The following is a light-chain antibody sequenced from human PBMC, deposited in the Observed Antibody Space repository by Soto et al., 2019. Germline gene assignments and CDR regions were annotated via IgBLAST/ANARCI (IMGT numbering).Light chain of an antibody. CDR3: SSYAGSNNLGV. CDR1: SIDVGGYNY. J-gene: IGLJ3*02. CDR2: EVS. Sequence: QSVLTQPPSASGSRGQSVTISCTGTSIDVGGYNYVSWYQQHPGKAPKLMIYEVSKRPSGVPDRFSGSKSGNTASLTVSGLQPEDEADYYCSSYAGSNNLGVFGGGTKLTVL. V-gene: IGLV2-8*01.